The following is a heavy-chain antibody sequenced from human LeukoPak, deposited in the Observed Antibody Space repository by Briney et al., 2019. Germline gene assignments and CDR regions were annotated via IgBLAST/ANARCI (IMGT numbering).Heavy chain of an antibody. CDR2: ISGSGGST. V-gene: IGHV3-23*01. CDR1: GLTFSSYA. CDR3: AKQSLYDSSGHFHY. Sequence: GGSLRLSCAASGLTFSSYAMSWVRQAPGKGLEWVSTISGSGGSTSYADSVKGRFTISRDNSKNTLLLQMNSLRAEDTAVYFCAKQSLYDSSGHFHYWGQGTLVTVSS. D-gene: IGHD3-22*01. J-gene: IGHJ4*02.